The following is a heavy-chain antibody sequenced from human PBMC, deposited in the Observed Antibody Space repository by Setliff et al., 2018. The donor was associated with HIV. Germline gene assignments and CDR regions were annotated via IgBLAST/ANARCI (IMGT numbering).Heavy chain of an antibody. CDR3: ARDRAYCSSGSCYRPLVYYFYYMDV. Sequence: ASVSSCKASGFTFSDYYMHWVRQAPGQGLEWMGWVRPYNADKNYAQKFQGRVTMTSDTSISTAYLELSGLTSDDTAIYYCARDRAYCSSGSCYRPLVYYFYYMDVWGTGTTVTVSS. V-gene: IGHV1-2*02. CDR1: GFTFSDYY. D-gene: IGHD2-15*01. CDR2: VRPYNADK. J-gene: IGHJ6*03.